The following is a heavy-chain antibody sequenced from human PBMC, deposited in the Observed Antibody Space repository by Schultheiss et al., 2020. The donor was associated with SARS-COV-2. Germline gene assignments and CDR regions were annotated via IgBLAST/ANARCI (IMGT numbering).Heavy chain of an antibody. Sequence: SETLSLTCTVSGGSISSSSYYWSWIRQPPGKGLEWIGYIYYSGSTYYNPSLKSRVTISVDTSKNQFSLKLSSVTAADTAVYYCARDNWNYFAAFDYWGQGTLVTVSS. CDR2: IYYSGST. V-gene: IGHV4-30-4*01. D-gene: IGHD1-7*01. J-gene: IGHJ4*02. CDR3: ARDNWNYFAAFDY. CDR1: GGSISSSSYY.